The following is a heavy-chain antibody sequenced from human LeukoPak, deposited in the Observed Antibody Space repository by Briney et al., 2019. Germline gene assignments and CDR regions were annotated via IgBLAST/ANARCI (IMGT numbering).Heavy chain of an antibody. CDR3: ARSSIIAAAGPYYFDY. CDR2: IIPIFGTA. CDR1: GGTFGSYA. Sequence: SVKVSCKASGGTFGSYAISWVRQAPGQGLEWMGGIIPIFGTANYAQKFQGRVTITADKSTSTAYMELSSLRSEDTAVYYCARSSIIAAAGPYYFDYWGQGTLVTVSS. D-gene: IGHD6-13*01. V-gene: IGHV1-69*06. J-gene: IGHJ4*02.